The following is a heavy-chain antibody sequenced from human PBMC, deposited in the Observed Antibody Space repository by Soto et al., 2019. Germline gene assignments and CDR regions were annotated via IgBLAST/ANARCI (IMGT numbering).Heavy chain of an antibody. CDR1: GYTFTSYA. Sequence: QVQLVQSGAEVKKPGASVKVSCKASGYTFTSYAMHWVRQAPGQRLEWMGWINAGNGNTKYSQKFQGRVTITRDTSARTAYMELSSLRSEDTAVYYCARDLIVVVPAARGGMDVWGRGTTVTVSS. J-gene: IGHJ6*01. V-gene: IGHV1-3*01. CDR3: ARDLIVVVPAARGGMDV. CDR2: INAGNGNT. D-gene: IGHD2-2*01.